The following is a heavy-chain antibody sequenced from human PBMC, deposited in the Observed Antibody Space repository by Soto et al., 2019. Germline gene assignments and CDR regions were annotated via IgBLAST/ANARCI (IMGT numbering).Heavy chain of an antibody. CDR2: ISGSGGST. CDR1: GFTFSSYA. J-gene: IGHJ4*02. V-gene: IGHV3-23*01. Sequence: EVQLLESGGGLVQPGGSLRLSCAASGFTFSSYAMSWVRQAPGKGLEWVSAISGSGGSTYYADSVKGRFIISRDNSKNTLYLQMNSLRAEDTAVYYCAKDSEVLRYFDWLSPLDYWGQGTLVTVSS. D-gene: IGHD3-9*01. CDR3: AKDSEVLRYFDWLSPLDY.